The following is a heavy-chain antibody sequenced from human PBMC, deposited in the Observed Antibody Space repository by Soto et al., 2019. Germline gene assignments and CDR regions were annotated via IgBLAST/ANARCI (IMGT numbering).Heavy chain of an antibody. CDR3: ARQAHTRLKAGHDAFDI. D-gene: IGHD6-19*01. CDR2: IYPGDSET. J-gene: IGHJ3*02. V-gene: IGHV5-51*07. Sequence: EVQLVQSGAEVKKPGESLKISCKGSGYSFTSYWIAWVHQMPGKGLEWMGIIYPGDSETRYSPSFQGQVTISADKSISTAYLQWSSLKASDTAMYYCARQAHTRLKAGHDAFDIWGRGTMVTVSS. CDR1: GYSFTSYW.